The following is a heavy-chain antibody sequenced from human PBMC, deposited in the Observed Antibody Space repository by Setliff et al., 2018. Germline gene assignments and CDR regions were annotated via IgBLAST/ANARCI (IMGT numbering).Heavy chain of an antibody. CDR1: DVSISSSSFY. V-gene: IGHV4-39*01. CDR2: ISYGGNT. J-gene: IGHJ4*02. CDR3: ARRADYSRSWSYYFDC. Sequence: SETLSLTCTVSDVSISSSSFYWGWIRQPPGKGLEWIAMISYGGNTYYNPSLKRRVTISVDTSNDQFSLNLNSVTAADTAVYFCARRADYSRSWSYYFDCWGQGTLVTVSS. D-gene: IGHD6-13*01.